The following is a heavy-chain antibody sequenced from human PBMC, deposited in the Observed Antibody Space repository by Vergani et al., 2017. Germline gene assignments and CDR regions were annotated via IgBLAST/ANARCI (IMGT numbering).Heavy chain of an antibody. Sequence: EVQLVESGGGLVQPGGSLRLSCAASGFTFSTYDMHWVRQATGKGLEWVSAIGTAGDTYYPGSVKGRFTISRENAKNTLYLQMNSLRAEDTGLYYCARVLHGYCGSGSCSFDSWGQGTHVAVSS. V-gene: IGHV3-13*01. CDR2: IGTAGDT. D-gene: IGHD2-15*01. CDR1: GFTFSTYD. J-gene: IGHJ4*02. CDR3: ARVLHGYCGSGSCSFDS.